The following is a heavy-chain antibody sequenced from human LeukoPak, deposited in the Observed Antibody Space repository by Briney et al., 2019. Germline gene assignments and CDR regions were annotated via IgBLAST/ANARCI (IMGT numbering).Heavy chain of an antibody. CDR1: GFTFSSYA. CDR3: ARDCCYTAVYYYYYYIDV. J-gene: IGHJ6*03. Sequence: GGSLRLSCAASGFTFSSYAMHWVRQAPGRGLEWVAVISYDGSNKYYADSVKGRFTISRDNSKNTLYLQMNSLRAEDTAVYYCARDCCYTAVYYYYYYIDVWGKGTTVTVSS. CDR2: ISYDGSNK. D-gene: IGHD2-2*02. V-gene: IGHV3-30*01.